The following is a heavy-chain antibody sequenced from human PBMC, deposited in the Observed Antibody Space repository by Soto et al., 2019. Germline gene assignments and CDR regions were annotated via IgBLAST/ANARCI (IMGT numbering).Heavy chain of an antibody. J-gene: IGHJ4*02. CDR3: ARGFAIGWYTYFFDL. V-gene: IGHV4-39*01. CDR2: IYYSGST. D-gene: IGHD6-19*01. CDR1: GGSISSSSYY. Sequence: PSETLSLTCTVSGGSISSSSYYWGWIRQPPGKGLEWIGSIYYSGSTYYNPSLKSRVTISVDTSKNQFSLKLSSVTAADTAVYYCARGFAIGWYTYFFDLWGQGPXVTVSS.